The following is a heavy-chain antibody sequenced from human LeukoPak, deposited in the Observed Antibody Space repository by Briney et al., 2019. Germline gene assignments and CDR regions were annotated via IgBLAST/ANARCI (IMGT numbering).Heavy chain of an antibody. CDR2: ISHGGQT. CDR3: ARDTYYTSGTYYIDYFDS. D-gene: IGHD3-10*01. J-gene: IGHJ4*02. CDR1: GGSMSGHY. V-gene: IGHV4-59*11. Sequence: PSETLSLTCTLSGGSMSGHYWSWVRQPPGKALEWIRDISHGGQTLSNPSLSSRVTISVDTSNNQFSLKLTSVTAADTAVYFCARDTYYTSGTYYIDYFDSWGQGALVTVSS.